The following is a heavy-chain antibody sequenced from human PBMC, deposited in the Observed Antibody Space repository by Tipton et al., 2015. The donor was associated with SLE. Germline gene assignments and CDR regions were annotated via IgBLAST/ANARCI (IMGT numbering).Heavy chain of an antibody. CDR3: TTGRTL. J-gene: IGHJ3*01. V-gene: IGHV3-15*01. CDR2: IKSKTAGGTT. Sequence: SLRLSCAASGFTFSSHGMHWVRQAPGKGLEWVGRIKSKTAGGTTDYAAPVKGRFSISRDDSKDTLYLQMDSLKTEDTAVYYCTTGRTLWGQGTLVSVSS. CDR1: GFTFSSHG. D-gene: IGHD3/OR15-3a*01.